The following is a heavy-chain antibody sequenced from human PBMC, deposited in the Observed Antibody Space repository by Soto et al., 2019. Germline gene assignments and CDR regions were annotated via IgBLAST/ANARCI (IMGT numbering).Heavy chain of an antibody. CDR1: GYTFASYG. CDR2: ISVYDGNT. Sequence: QVQLVQSGAEVKKPGASVKVSCKTSGYTFASYGISWVRQGPGQGFEWMGWISVYDGNTKYAPKLRGRVTITTDRSTSTAYMELRSLRSDDTAVYYCARDSPLDYWGQGTLVTVSS. V-gene: IGHV1-18*04. CDR3: ARDSPLDY. J-gene: IGHJ4*02.